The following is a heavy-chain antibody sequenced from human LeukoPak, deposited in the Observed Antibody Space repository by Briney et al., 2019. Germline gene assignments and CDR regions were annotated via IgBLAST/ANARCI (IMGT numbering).Heavy chain of an antibody. D-gene: IGHD2-2*01. V-gene: IGHV4-4*07. CDR3: ARDSSEYYYYGMDV. CDR1: GVSISSYH. J-gene: IGHJ6*02. Sequence: SETLSLTCTVSGVSISSYHWSWIPQPAGNGLEGIVRIYSSGSTNYKPSLRSRVTMSGDTSKTQFSMKLSCVNAAATAVYYCARDSSEYYYYGMDVWGQGTTVTVSS. CDR2: IYSSGST.